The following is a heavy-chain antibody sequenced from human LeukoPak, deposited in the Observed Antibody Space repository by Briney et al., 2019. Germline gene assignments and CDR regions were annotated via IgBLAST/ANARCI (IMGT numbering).Heavy chain of an antibody. D-gene: IGHD2-8*02. Sequence: PSETLSLTCAVYGGSFSGYYWSWIRQPPGKGLEWIGEINHSGSTNYNPSLKSRVTISVDTSKNQFSLKLSSVTAADTAVYYCAHWSIGIDYYYGMDVWGQGTTVTVSS. V-gene: IGHV4-34*01. CDR2: INHSGST. CDR1: GGSFSGYY. J-gene: IGHJ6*02. CDR3: AHWSIGIDYYYGMDV.